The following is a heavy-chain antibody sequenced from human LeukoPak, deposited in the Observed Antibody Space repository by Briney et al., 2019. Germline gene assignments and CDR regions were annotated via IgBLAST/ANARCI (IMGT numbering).Heavy chain of an antibody. J-gene: IGHJ3*02. Sequence: GGSLRLSCAASGFSFRSYWMSWVRQAPGKGLEWVADIKQDGKGKYYVDSVKGRFTISRDNARNSLYLQMNSLRAEDTAVYYCAREGYCSGDTCYQDDAFDIWGQGTMVTVSS. V-gene: IGHV3-7*01. D-gene: IGHD2-15*01. CDR3: AREGYCSGDTCYQDDAFDI. CDR1: GFSFRSYW. CDR2: IKQDGKGK.